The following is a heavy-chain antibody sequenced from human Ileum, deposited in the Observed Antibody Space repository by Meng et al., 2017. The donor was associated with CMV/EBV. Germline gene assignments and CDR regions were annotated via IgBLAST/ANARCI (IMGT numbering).Heavy chain of an antibody. CDR2: INSNGDST. D-gene: IGHD2-15*01. Sequence: GGSLRLSCAASGFTFDDSAMSWVRQAPGKGLEWVSAINSNGDSTGYADSVKGRFTISRDNAKNSLYLQMNSLRAKDTALYYCARGLKGYCSGGSCYLDYWGQGTLVTVSS. V-gene: IGHV3-20*04. J-gene: IGHJ4*02. CDR3: ARGLKGYCSGGSCYLDY. CDR1: GFTFDDSA.